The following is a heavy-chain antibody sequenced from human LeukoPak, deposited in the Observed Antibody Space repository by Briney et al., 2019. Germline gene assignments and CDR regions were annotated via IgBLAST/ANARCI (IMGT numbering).Heavy chain of an antibody. V-gene: IGHV3-33*06. CDR3: AKLGWDDAFDI. D-gene: IGHD6-19*01. CDR1: GFTFSSYG. Sequence: GGSLRLSCAASGFTFSSYGMHWVRQAPGKGLEWVAVIWYDGSNKYYADSVKGRFTISRDNSKNTLYLQMSSLRAEDTAVYYCAKLGWDDAFDIWGQGTMVTVSS. J-gene: IGHJ3*02. CDR2: IWYDGSNK.